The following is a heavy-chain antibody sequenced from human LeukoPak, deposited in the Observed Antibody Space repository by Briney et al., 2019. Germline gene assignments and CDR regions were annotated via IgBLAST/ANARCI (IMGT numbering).Heavy chain of an antibody. V-gene: IGHV1-2*04. J-gene: IGHJ3*02. D-gene: IGHD2-2*01. Sequence: GASVKVSCKASGYTFTDYFLDWVRQAPGQGLEWMGWIKSNSGGTNYAQKFQGWVTMTRDTSINTACMALGRLRSDDTYLFLPVPAAFDIWGQGTMVTVSS. CDR1: GYTFTDYF. CDR2: IKSNSGGT. CDR3: VPAAFDI.